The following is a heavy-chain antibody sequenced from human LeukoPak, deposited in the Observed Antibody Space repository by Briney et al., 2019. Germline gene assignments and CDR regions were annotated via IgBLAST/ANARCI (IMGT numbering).Heavy chain of an antibody. V-gene: IGHV3-23*01. CDR3: AKNGRDDHDKYFFDF. CDR2: ISGSGVGT. CDR1: GFIFRNYA. J-gene: IGHJ4*02. D-gene: IGHD3-9*01. Sequence: GGSLRLSCAGSGFIFRNYAMSWVRQAPGLGLEWVSAISGSGVGTNYADSVKGRFTIYRDNYKNTLYLQMNSLRAEDTAVYYCAKNGRDDHDKYFFDFWGQGTQVTVSS.